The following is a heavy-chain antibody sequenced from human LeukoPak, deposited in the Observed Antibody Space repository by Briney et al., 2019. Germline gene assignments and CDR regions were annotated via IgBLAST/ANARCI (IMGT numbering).Heavy chain of an antibody. J-gene: IGHJ5*02. CDR2: IYYSGST. D-gene: IGHD2-15*01. CDR1: GGSISSSSYS. Sequence: SEPLSLTCTVSGGSISSSSYSWGWIRQPPGKGLEWIGSIYYSGSTYYNPSLKSRVTISVDTSKNQFSLKLSSVTAADTAVYYCARRRYCSGGSCYSGVDPWGQGTLVTVSS. CDR3: ARRRYCSGGSCYSGVDP. V-gene: IGHV4-39*01.